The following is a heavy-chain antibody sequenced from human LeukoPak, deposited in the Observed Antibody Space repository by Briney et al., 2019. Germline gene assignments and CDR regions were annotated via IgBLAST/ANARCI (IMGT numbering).Heavy chain of an antibody. Sequence: GASVKVSCRASGYTFSNYDIHWVRQAPGQRLEWMGWINAGNGNTKYSQKFQGRVTITRDTSASTAYMELSSLRPEDTAVYYCAREPGYYGSGTLQPWGQGTLVTVSS. V-gene: IGHV1-3*01. CDR2: INAGNGNT. CDR1: GYTFSNYD. J-gene: IGHJ5*02. CDR3: AREPGYYGSGTLQP. D-gene: IGHD3-10*01.